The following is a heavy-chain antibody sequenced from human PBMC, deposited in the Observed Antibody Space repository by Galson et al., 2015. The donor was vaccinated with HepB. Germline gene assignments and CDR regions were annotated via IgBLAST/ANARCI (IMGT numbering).Heavy chain of an antibody. CDR2: ISSSGSTI. CDR3: ARDKLELENAFDI. J-gene: IGHJ3*02. Sequence: SLRLSCAASGFTFSDYYMSWIRQAPGKGLEWVSYISSSGSTIYYADSVKGRFTISRDNAKNSLYLQMNSLRAEDTAVYYCARDKLELENAFDIWGQGTMVTVSS. V-gene: IGHV3-11*01. D-gene: IGHD1-7*01. CDR1: GFTFSDYY.